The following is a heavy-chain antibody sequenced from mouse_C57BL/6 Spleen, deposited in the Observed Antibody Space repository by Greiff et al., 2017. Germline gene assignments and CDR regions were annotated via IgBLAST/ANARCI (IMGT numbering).Heavy chain of an antibody. Sequence: QVQLQQSGAELVKPGASVKISCKASGYAFSSYWMNWVKQRPGKGLEWIGQIYPGAGDTNYNGKFKGKATLTAEKSSSTAYMQLSSLTSEDSAVSFWARSGNSYWYFGVWGTGTTVTVAS. J-gene: IGHJ1*03. D-gene: IGHD2-1*01. V-gene: IGHV1-80*01. CDR3: ARSGNSYWYFGV. CDR1: GYAFSSYW. CDR2: IYPGAGDT.